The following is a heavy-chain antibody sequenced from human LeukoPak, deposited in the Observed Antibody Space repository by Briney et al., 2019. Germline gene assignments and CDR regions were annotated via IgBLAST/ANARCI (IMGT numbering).Heavy chain of an antibody. CDR1: GLTFSSYA. CDR2: ISGNGGST. J-gene: IGHJ4*02. CDR3: ANTFNFDY. Sequence: GGSLRLSCAASGLTFSSYAMSWVRQAPGKGLEWVSGISGNGGSTYYADSVKGRFSISRDNSKSTLYLQMNSLRAEDTAVYYCANTFNFDYWGQGTLVTVSS. V-gene: IGHV3-23*01.